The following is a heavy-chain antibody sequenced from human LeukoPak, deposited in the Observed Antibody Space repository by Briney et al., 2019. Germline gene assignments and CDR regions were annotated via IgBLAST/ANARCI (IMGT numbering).Heavy chain of an antibody. CDR2: ISYDGSNK. CDR1: GFTFSSYG. CDR3: AKDRLSGSYYDGAFDI. J-gene: IGHJ3*02. Sequence: GGSLRLSCAASGFTFSSYGMHWVRPAPGKGLEWVAVISYDGSNKYYADSVKGRFTISRDNSKNTLYLQMNSLRAEDTAVYYCAKDRLSGSYYDGAFDIWGQGTMVTVSS. D-gene: IGHD1-26*01. V-gene: IGHV3-30*18.